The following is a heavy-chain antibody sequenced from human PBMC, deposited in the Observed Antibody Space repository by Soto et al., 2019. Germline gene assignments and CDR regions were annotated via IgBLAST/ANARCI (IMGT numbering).Heavy chain of an antibody. CDR1: GFTFSNYG. J-gene: IGHJ5*02. CDR2: ISYDGSNK. Sequence: GGSLRLSCAASGFTFSNYGMHWVRQAPGKGLEWVAVISYDGSNKYYADSVKGRFSISRDNSKNTLYLQMNSLRAEDTAVYYCAKGDWFDPWGQGTLVTVSS. CDR3: AKGDWFDP. V-gene: IGHV3-30*18.